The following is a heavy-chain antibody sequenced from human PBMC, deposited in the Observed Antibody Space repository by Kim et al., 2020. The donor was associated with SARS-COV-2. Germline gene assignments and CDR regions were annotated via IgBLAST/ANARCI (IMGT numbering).Heavy chain of an antibody. CDR2: RST. CDR3: AREGANWFDP. Sequence: RSTNYNPSLKSRVTIFVDKSKNQVSLNLSSVTAADTAMYYCAREGANWFDPWGQGTLVTVSS. V-gene: IGHV4-34*01. J-gene: IGHJ5*02.